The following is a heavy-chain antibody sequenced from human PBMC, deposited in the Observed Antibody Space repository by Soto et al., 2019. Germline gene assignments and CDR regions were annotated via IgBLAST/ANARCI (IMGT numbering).Heavy chain of an antibody. CDR1: GFTFSSYG. CDR2: IWYDGSNK. J-gene: IGHJ6*02. Sequence: ESGGGVVQPGRSLRLSCAASGFTFSSYGMHWVRQAPGKGLEWVAVIWYDGSNKYYADSVKGRFTISRDNSKNTLYLQMNSLRAEDTAVYYCARWGNYYGMDVWGQGTTVIVSS. D-gene: IGHD3-16*01. V-gene: IGHV3-33*01. CDR3: ARWGNYYGMDV.